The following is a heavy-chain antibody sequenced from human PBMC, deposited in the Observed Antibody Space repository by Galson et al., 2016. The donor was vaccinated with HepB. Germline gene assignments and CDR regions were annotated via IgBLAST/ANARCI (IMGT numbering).Heavy chain of an antibody. V-gene: IGHV3-30*18. Sequence: SLRLSCAASGFTFTNYGMHWVRQAPGKGLEWVAYVSYQGSNKYYADSVRGRFTISRDNSKNTLYLQIDSLRPEDTAIYYCAKVIGDDPPQPFDCWGQGTLVTVSS. CDR3: AKVIGDDPPQPFDC. CDR2: VSYQGSNK. CDR1: GFTFTNYG. J-gene: IGHJ4*02. D-gene: IGHD1-14*01.